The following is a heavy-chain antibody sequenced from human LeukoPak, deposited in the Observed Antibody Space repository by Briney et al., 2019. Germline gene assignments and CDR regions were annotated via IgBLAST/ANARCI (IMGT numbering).Heavy chain of an antibody. CDR1: DYSITSDYY. Sequence: PSETLSLTCAVSDYSITSDYYWGWIRQPPGKGLEWIGYIHYSGSTSYNPSLKSRVTISVDTSKNQFSLKLSSMTAADTAVYYCARGPRVTFDYWGQGTLVTVSS. V-gene: IGHV4-61*01. D-gene: IGHD3-10*01. CDR3: ARGPRVTFDY. CDR2: IHYSGST. J-gene: IGHJ4*02.